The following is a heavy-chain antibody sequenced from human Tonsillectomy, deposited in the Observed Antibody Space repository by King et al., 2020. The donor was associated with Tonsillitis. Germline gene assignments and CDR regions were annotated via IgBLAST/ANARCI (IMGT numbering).Heavy chain of an antibody. CDR3: AKDVTLDCSSTSCYGVVAGRGY. J-gene: IGHJ4*02. D-gene: IGHD2-2*01. CDR2: ISGSGGST. CDR1: GFTFSSYA. Sequence: VQLVESGGGLVQPGGSLRLSCAASGFTFSSYAMSWVRQAPGKGLEWVSAISGSGGSTYYADSVKGRFTISRDNSKNTLYLQMNSLRAEDTAVYYCAKDVTLDCSSTSCYGVVAGRGYCGQGTLVTVSS. V-gene: IGHV3-23*04.